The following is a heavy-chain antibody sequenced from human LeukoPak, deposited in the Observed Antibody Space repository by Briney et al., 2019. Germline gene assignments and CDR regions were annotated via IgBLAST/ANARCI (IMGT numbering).Heavy chain of an antibody. Sequence: GGSLRLSCAASGFTFSSYSMNWVRQAPGKGLEWVSSISSSSSYIYYADSVKGRFTISRDNAKNSLYLRMNSLRAEDTAEYYCARDSHYGNYYDSSGYPWGFDYWGQGTLVTVSS. D-gene: IGHD3-22*01. V-gene: IGHV3-21*01. CDR2: ISSSSSYI. CDR3: ARDSHYGNYYDSSGYPWGFDY. J-gene: IGHJ4*02. CDR1: GFTFSSYS.